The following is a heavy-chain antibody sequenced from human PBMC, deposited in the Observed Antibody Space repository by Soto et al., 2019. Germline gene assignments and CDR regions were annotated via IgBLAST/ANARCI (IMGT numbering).Heavy chain of an antibody. D-gene: IGHD2-21*01. CDR3: ARGTYCGSNCFFAREY. Sequence: VQLVQSGAEVKKPGSSVKVSCKASGDTSTTYVTSWVRQAPGHGPEWIGGINPMSRTAKYSEKYNGRVTITADEATRTAYLDLTSLRFEDTAVYFCARGTYCGSNCFFAREYWGQGTLVTVSS. CDR2: INPMSRTA. V-gene: IGHV1-69*01. J-gene: IGHJ4*02. CDR1: GDTSTTYV.